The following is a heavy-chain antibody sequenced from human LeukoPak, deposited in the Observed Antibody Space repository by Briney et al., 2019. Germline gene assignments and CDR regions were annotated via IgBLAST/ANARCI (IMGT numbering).Heavy chain of an antibody. CDR2: ISSSGGTT. Sequence: PGGSLRLSCAASGFTFSSYAMNWVRQATGKGLEWVSGISSSGGTTYYADSVKGRFTISRDNSKNTLYLQMNSLRGEDTAVYYCAKEDPGATFDYWGQGTLVTVSS. CDR3: AKEDPGATFDY. D-gene: IGHD1-26*01. CDR1: GFTFSSYA. J-gene: IGHJ4*02. V-gene: IGHV3-23*01.